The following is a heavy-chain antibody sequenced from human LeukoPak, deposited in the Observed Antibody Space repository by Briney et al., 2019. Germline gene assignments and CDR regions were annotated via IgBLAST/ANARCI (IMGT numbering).Heavy chain of an antibody. Sequence: NPSETLSLTCTVSGGSLSTYYWSWIRQPPGKGLEWIGEINHSGSTNYNPSLKSRVTISVDTSKNQFSLKLSSVTAADTAVYYCAGVGLVVPAAMRYFDYWGQGTLVTVSS. D-gene: IGHD2-2*01. V-gene: IGHV4-34*01. J-gene: IGHJ4*02. CDR1: GGSLSTYY. CDR2: INHSGST. CDR3: AGVGLVVPAAMRYFDY.